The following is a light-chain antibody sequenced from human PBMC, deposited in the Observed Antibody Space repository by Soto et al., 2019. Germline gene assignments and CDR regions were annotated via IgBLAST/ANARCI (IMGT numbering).Light chain of an antibody. CDR1: SSDVGAYNF. Sequence: QSVLTQPASVSGSPGLSITISCTGTSSDVGAYNFVSWYQQHPDKAPKLMIFDVSNRPSGVSNRFSGSKSGNTASLTISGLQSEDEAEYYCGSYTTSSNYVSGTGTEVTVL. V-gene: IGLV2-14*03. CDR3: GSYTTSSNYV. J-gene: IGLJ1*01. CDR2: DVS.